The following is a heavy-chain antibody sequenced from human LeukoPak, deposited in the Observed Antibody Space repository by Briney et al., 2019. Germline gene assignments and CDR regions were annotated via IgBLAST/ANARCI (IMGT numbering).Heavy chain of an antibody. CDR1: GCSLSSYV. CDR2: IYYSGST. Sequence: PSETLSLTCTVSGCSLSSYVLSWVRQPPGKGLEWVSDIYYSGSTNYNPSLKSRVNISVDTYKHQFSLKLSSVTAEDTAVYYCASQPSSWFTSFDSWGQGTLVTVSS. V-gene: IGHV4-59*01. CDR3: ASQPSSWFTSFDS. J-gene: IGHJ4*02. D-gene: IGHD6-13*01.